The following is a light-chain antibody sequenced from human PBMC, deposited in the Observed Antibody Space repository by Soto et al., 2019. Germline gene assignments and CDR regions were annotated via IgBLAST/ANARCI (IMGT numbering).Light chain of an antibody. J-gene: IGLJ3*02. V-gene: IGLV2-14*01. CDR1: GGDFGASTY. CDR2: AVN. CDR3: SSYPTNHTWV. Sequence: QSALIQPASVSGSPGQSLIISCTGTGGDFGASTYVSWYQQHSDQAPKVVIYAVNNRPSGVPDRFSGAKSGSTASLTISGLQGDDEATYFCSSYPTNHTWVFGGGTKLTVL.